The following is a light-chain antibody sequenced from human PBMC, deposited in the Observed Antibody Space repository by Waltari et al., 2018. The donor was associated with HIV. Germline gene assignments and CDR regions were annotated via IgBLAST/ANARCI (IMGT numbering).Light chain of an antibody. CDR3: SSYTTGSTLEV. Sequence: QSALTQPASVSGSPGQSITISCTGTSSDVGGYHYVSWYQQFPGKAPKLMISEVSNRPSGVSDRLSGSKSGNTASLTISGLQAEDEADYYCSSYTTGSTLEVFGTGTKVIVL. J-gene: IGLJ1*01. CDR1: SSDVGGYHY. CDR2: EVS. V-gene: IGLV2-14*01.